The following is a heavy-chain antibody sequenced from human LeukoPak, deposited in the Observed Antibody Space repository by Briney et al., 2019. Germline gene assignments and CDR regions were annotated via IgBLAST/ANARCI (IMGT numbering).Heavy chain of an antibody. V-gene: IGHV3-9*01. CDR3: TKERFVQGDYRPFDY. CDR1: GLTFDEYG. J-gene: IGHJ4*02. D-gene: IGHD2-21*01. Sequence: GGSLRLSCVGSGLTFDEYGMHWVRQVPGKGLEWVSGISWNSADIGYADSVKGRFTISRDNPTNSLYLQMNSLRAEDTALYYCTKERFVQGDYRPFDYWGQGTLVTVSS. CDR2: ISWNSADI.